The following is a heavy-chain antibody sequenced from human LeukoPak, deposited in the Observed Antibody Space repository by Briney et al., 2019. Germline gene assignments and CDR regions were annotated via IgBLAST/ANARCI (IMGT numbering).Heavy chain of an antibody. V-gene: IGHV1-3*01. D-gene: IGHD3-22*01. J-gene: IGHJ3*02. CDR3: ARGGQTYYYDSSGYYESDAFDI. CDR1: GYTFTSYA. CDR2: INAGNGNT. Sequence: GASVKVSCKASGYTFTSYAMHWVRQAPGQRLEWMGWINAGNGNTKYSQKFQGRVTITRDTSASTAYMELSSLRSEDTAVYYCARGGQTYYYDSSGYYESDAFDIWGQGTMVTVSS.